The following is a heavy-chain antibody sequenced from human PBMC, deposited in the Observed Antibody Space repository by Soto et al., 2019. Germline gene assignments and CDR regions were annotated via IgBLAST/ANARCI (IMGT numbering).Heavy chain of an antibody. V-gene: IGHV1-69*01. Sequence: QVHLVQSSAEVKKPGSSVKVSCKASGGTFTSIAFSWVRQAPGQGLEWMGGIIPVLGTPNYAQKFQARVTITADASTTTVHMELSSLRSYDTAVYYCASSAGLDHLLNYYGLNVWGQGTTVTV. D-gene: IGHD6-13*01. CDR3: ASSAGLDHLLNYYGLNV. J-gene: IGHJ6*02. CDR2: IIPVLGTP. CDR1: GGTFTSIA.